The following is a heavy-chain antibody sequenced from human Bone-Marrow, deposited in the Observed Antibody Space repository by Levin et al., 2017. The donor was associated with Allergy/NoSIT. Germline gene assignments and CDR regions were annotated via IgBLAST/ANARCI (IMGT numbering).Heavy chain of an antibody. J-gene: IGHJ4*02. V-gene: IGHV3-11*01. CDR3: VREARYRYSDC. Sequence: GGSLRLSCAASGFTFSDYYMSWIRQAPGKGLQWVSYISSSGTTIQYADSVKGRFTISRDNAKNSLYLQMNSLRAEDTAVYYCVREARYRYSDCWGQGTLVTVSS. CDR2: ISSSGTTI. CDR1: GFTFSDYY. D-gene: IGHD3-16*02.